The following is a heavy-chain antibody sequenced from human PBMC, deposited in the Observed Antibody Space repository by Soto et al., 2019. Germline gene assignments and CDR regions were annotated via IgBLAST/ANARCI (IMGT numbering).Heavy chain of an antibody. V-gene: IGHV3-30*03. CDR3: AREGHDYGDYAVF. CDR1: GFTFSDYG. J-gene: IGHJ4*02. D-gene: IGHD4-17*01. CDR2: ISHDGSNK. Sequence: GGSLRLSCAASGFTFSDYGMHWLRQAPGKGLEWVAVISHDGSNKYYADSVKGRFTISRDNSKNTLYLQMNSLRAEDSAVYYFAREGHDYGDYAVFWGQGTLVTVSS.